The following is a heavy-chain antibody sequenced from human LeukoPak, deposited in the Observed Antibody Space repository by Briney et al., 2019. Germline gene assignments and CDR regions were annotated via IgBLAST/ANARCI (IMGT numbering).Heavy chain of an antibody. V-gene: IGHV1-69*13. CDR1: GGTFSSYA. D-gene: IGHD1-26*01. J-gene: IGHJ3*02. Sequence: GASVKVSCKASGGTFSSYAISWVRQAPGQGLEWMGGIIPIFGTANYAQKFQGRVTITADESTSTAYMELSSLRSEDTAVYYCARGIVGAPGDAFDIWGQGTMVTVSS. CDR2: IIPIFGTA. CDR3: ARGIVGAPGDAFDI.